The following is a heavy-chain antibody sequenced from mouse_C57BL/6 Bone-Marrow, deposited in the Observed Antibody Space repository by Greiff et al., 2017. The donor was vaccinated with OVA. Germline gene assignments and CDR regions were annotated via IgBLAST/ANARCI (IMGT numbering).Heavy chain of an antibody. Sequence: VQLQQSGAELVRPGASVKLSCTASGFNIKDDYMHWVQQRPEQGLEWIGWIDPENGDTEYASKFQGKATITADTSSNTAYLQLSSLTYEDTAVYYCTSYGNFDYWGQGTTLTVSS. V-gene: IGHV14-4*01. CDR2: IDPENGDT. CDR3: TSYGNFDY. CDR1: GFNIKDDY. J-gene: IGHJ2*01. D-gene: IGHD2-1*01.